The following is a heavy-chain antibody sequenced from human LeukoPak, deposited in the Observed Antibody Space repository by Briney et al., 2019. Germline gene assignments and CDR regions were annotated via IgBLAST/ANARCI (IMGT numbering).Heavy chain of an antibody. CDR1: GYTFTSYY. V-gene: IGHV1-2*06. Sequence: GASVKVSCKASGYTFTSYYMHWVRQAPGQGLEWMGRINPNSGGTNYAQKFQGRVTMTRDTSISTAYMELSRLRSDDTAVYYCARDHGSGSFHNYYYYYGMDVWGQGTTVTVSS. CDR2: INPNSGGT. J-gene: IGHJ6*02. CDR3: ARDHGSGSFHNYYYYYGMDV. D-gene: IGHD3-10*01.